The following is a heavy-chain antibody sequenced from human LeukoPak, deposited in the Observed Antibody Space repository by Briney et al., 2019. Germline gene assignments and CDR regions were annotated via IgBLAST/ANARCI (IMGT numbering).Heavy chain of an antibody. Sequence: GGSLRLSCAASGFTFSSYEMNWVRQAPGKGLEWVSYISSSGSTIYYADSVKGRFTISRDNAKNTLYLQMTSLRAEDTAVYYCARGGYSSGLDYWGQGILVTVSS. J-gene: IGHJ4*02. CDR3: ARGGYSSGLDY. CDR1: GFTFSSYE. D-gene: IGHD6-19*01. V-gene: IGHV3-48*03. CDR2: ISSSGSTI.